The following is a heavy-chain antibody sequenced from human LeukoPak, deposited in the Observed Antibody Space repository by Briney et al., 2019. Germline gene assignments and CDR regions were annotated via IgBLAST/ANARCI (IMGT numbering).Heavy chain of an antibody. Sequence: PSETLSLTCTVSGGSISSGGYYWSWIRQHPGTGLEWIGYIYYSGSTYYNPSLKSRVTISVDTSKNQFPLKLSSVTAADTAVYYCARGGCSGGSCYCAYWGQGTLVTVSS. D-gene: IGHD2-15*01. CDR2: IYYSGST. CDR1: GGSISSGGYY. V-gene: IGHV4-31*03. CDR3: ARGGCSGGSCYCAY. J-gene: IGHJ4*02.